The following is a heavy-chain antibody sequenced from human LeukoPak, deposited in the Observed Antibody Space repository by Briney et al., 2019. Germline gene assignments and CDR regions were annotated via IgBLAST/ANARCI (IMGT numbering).Heavy chain of an antibody. CDR1: GFTFSSYA. D-gene: IGHD5-24*01. J-gene: IGHJ5*02. Sequence: PGGSLRLSCAASGFTFSSYAMSWVRQAPGKGLDWVSAISGSGGSTYYADSVKGRFTISRDNSKNTLYLQMNSLRAEDTAVYYCAKVWSEGGYNSVGRRDWFDPWGQGTLVTVSS. CDR3: AKVWSEGGYNSVGRRDWFDP. CDR2: ISGSGGST. V-gene: IGHV3-23*01.